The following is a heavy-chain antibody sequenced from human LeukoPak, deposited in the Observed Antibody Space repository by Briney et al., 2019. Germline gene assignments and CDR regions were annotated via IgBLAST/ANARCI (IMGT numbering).Heavy chain of an antibody. J-gene: IGHJ3*02. Sequence: GGSLRLSCAASGFTFNNYAMHWVRQTPGKGLEYVSGISSNGVATYYANSVKGRFTISRDNSKNTLYLQMNSLRAEDTAVYYCARDDYYDFWSGYYNPGAFDIWGQGTMVTVSS. D-gene: IGHD3-3*01. CDR2: ISSNGVAT. V-gene: IGHV3-64*04. CDR3: ARDDYYDFWSGYYNPGAFDI. CDR1: GFTFNNYA.